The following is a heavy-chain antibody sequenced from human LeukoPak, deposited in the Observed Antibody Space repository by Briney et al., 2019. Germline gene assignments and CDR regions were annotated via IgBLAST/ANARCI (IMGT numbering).Heavy chain of an antibody. Sequence: GASVKVSCKASGGTFSSYAISWVRQAPGQGLEWMGGIIPIFGTANYAQKFQGRVTITTDESTSTAYMELSSLRSEDTAVYYCASSPGEYCSSTSCYTVPYYYYMDVWGKGTTVTVSS. CDR1: GGTFSSYA. V-gene: IGHV1-69*05. CDR3: ASSPGEYCSSTSCYTVPYYYYMDV. D-gene: IGHD2-2*02. CDR2: IIPIFGTA. J-gene: IGHJ6*03.